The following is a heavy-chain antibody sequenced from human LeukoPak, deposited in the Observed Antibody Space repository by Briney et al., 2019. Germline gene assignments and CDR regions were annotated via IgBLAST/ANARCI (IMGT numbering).Heavy chain of an antibody. CDR1: GFTFSSYW. D-gene: IGHD1/OR15-1a*01. V-gene: IGHV3-20*04. CDR3: ARDQNWNTGAFDI. CDR2: INWNGGST. J-gene: IGHJ3*02. Sequence: GGSLRLSCAASGFTFSSYWMHWVRQAPGKGLEWVSGINWNGGSTGYADSVKGRFTISRDNAKNSLYLQMNSLRAEDTALYYCARDQNWNTGAFDIWGQGTMVTVSS.